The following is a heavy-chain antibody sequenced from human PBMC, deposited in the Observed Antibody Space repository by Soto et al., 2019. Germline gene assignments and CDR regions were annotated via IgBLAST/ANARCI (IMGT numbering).Heavy chain of an antibody. CDR1: GFTFISYA. Sequence: GGSLRLSCAASGFTFISYAMHWVRQAPGKGLEWVAVISYDGSNKYYADSVKGRFTISRDNSKNTLYLQMNSLRAEDTAVYYCARTQEDPDYGDYELQHWGQGTLVTVSS. J-gene: IGHJ1*01. V-gene: IGHV3-30-3*01. D-gene: IGHD4-17*01. CDR2: ISYDGSNK. CDR3: ARTQEDPDYGDYELQH.